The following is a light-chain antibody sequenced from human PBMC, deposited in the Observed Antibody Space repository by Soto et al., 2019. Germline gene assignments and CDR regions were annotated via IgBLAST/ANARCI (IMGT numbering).Light chain of an antibody. J-gene: IGKJ1*01. CDR1: QSISSW. V-gene: IGKV1-5*01. CDR3: QQYNSHSPWT. CDR2: AAS. Sequence: DIQMTQSPSTLSGSVGARVTITCRASQSISSWLAWYQQKPGKAPKLLIYAASTLQSGVPSRFSGSGSGTDFTLTISCLQPDDFATYYCQQYNSHSPWTFGQGTKVDIK.